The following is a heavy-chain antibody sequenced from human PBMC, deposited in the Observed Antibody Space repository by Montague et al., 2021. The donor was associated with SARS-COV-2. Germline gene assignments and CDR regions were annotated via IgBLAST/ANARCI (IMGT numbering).Heavy chain of an antibody. J-gene: IGHJ6*02. D-gene: IGHD2-2*01. Sequence: TLSLTCTVSGGSISSGGYYWSWIRQHPGKGLEWIGYIYYSGSTYYNPSLKSRVTISVDTSKNQFSLKLSSVTAADTAVCYCATESLGYCSSTSCYGPHYGMDVWGQGTTVTVSS. CDR1: GGSISSGGYY. CDR2: IYYSGST. CDR3: ATESLGYCSSTSCYGPHYGMDV. V-gene: IGHV4-31*03.